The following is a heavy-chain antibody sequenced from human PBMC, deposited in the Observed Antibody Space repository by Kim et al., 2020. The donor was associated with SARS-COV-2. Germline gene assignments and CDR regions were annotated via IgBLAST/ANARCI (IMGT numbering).Heavy chain of an antibody. J-gene: IGHJ4*02. CDR3: AKNLASGY. D-gene: IGHD3-10*01. V-gene: IGHV3-43*01. CDR2: GGST. Sequence: GGSTFYADSVKGRFTISRDNSKNSLYLQMNSLRTEDTALYYCAKNLASGYWGQGTLVTVSS.